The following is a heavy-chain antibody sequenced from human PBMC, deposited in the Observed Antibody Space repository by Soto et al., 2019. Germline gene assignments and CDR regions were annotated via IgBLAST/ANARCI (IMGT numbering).Heavy chain of an antibody. D-gene: IGHD5-18*01. CDR1: GFTFGSYS. CDR2: ISGSGGST. V-gene: IGHV3-23*01. CDR3: ARIQLWSDVVDD. Sequence: TXGCLRLTSPASGFTFGSYSMGWVRQAPGKGLEWVSAISGSGGSTYYADSVKGRFTISRDNSKNTLYLQMNSLRAEDTAVYYCARIQLWSDVVDDWGQGTLVTVSS. J-gene: IGHJ4*02.